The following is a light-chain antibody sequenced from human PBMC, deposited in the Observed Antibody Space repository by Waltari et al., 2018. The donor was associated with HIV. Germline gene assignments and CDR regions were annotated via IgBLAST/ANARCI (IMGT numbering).Light chain of an antibody. CDR3: NSRDSSGNV. V-gene: IGLV3-19*01. CDR2: GKN. J-gene: IGLJ2*01. Sequence: SSELTQDPAVSVALGQTVRITCQGASLRSYYASWYQPKPGQAPVLVIYGKNSRPSGIPDRFSGSSSGNTASLTITGAQAEDEADYYCNSRDSSGNVFGGGTKLTVL. CDR1: SLRSYY.